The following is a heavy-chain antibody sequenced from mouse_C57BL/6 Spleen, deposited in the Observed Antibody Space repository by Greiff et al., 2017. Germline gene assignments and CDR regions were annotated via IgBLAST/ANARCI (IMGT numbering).Heavy chain of an antibody. J-gene: IGHJ3*01. CDR2: ISSGGDYI. CDR1: GFTFSSYA. CDR3: TRDYYGSSPEAWFAY. Sequence: EVHLVESGAGLVKPGGSLKLSCAASGFTFSSYAMSWVRQTPEKRLEWVAYISSGGDYIYYADTVKGRFTISRDNARNTLYLQMSSLKSEDTAMYYCTRDYYGSSPEAWFAYWGQGTLVTVSA. V-gene: IGHV5-9-1*02. D-gene: IGHD1-1*01.